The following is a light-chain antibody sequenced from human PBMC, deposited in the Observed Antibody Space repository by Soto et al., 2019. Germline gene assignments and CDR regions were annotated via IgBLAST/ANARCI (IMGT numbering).Light chain of an antibody. CDR2: GAS. J-gene: IGKJ1*01. Sequence: EIVLTQSPGTLSLSPGERATLSCRASHSVSSSYLAWYQQKPGLAPRLLIYGASSRATGIPDRFSGSESGTDFTLTISRLEPEDFAVYFCQQYGSSPLTFGQGTKVDI. V-gene: IGKV3-20*01. CDR1: HSVSSSY. CDR3: QQYGSSPLT.